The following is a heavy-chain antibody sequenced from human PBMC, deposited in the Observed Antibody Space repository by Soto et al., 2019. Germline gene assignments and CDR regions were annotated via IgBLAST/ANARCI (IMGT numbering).Heavy chain of an antibody. J-gene: IGHJ6*02. CDR1: GYKFISYW. CDR3: ARSTDGNYYYYGMDV. V-gene: IGHV5-10-1*01. Sequence: GESWNISCXGSGYKFISYWIYWVRQMPGKGLEWMGRIDPSASYTNYSPSFQGHVTFSADKSISTAYLQWSSLKASDTAMYYCARSTDGNYYYYGMDVWGQGTTVTVS. CDR2: IDPSASYT. D-gene: IGHD1-26*01.